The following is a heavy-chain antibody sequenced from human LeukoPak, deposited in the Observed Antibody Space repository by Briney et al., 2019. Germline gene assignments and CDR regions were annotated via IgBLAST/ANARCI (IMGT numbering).Heavy chain of an antibody. J-gene: IGHJ5*02. V-gene: IGHV4-4*07. Sequence: PSETLSLTCTVSGGSISSYYWSWIRQPAGKGLKWIGRIYTSGSTNYNPSLKSRVTMSVDTSKNQFSLKLSSVTAADTAVYYCARDLSWFGELDDWFDPWGQGTLVTVSS. D-gene: IGHD3-10*01. CDR2: IYTSGST. CDR1: GGSISSYY. CDR3: ARDLSWFGELDDWFDP.